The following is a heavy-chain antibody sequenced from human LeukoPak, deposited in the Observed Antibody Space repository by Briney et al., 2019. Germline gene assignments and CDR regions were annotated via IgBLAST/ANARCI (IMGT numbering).Heavy chain of an antibody. J-gene: IGHJ4*02. CDR3: ARENYYDSSGYFGY. D-gene: IGHD3-22*01. Sequence: NPGGSLRLSCAASGFTFSSYAMSWVRQAPGKGLEWVSSISSSSSYIYYADSVKGRFTISRDNAKNSLYLQMNSLRAEDTAVYYCARENYYDSSGYFGYWGQGTLVTVSS. V-gene: IGHV3-21*01. CDR2: ISSSSSYI. CDR1: GFTFSSYA.